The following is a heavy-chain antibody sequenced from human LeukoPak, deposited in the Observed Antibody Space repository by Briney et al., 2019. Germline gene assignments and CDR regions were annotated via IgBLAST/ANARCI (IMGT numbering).Heavy chain of an antibody. CDR1: GFTFTTFS. CDR2: ISPHGDIE. CDR3: AKINNNDDY. V-gene: IGHV3-30*18. D-gene: IGHD1/OR15-1a*01. Sequence: GGSLRLSCAASGFTFTTFSIHWGRETPGKGLEWVAAISPHGDIEYYTDSAKVQFTISRDNSKNMIYLQMNSLRGEDSAVYYCAKINNNDDYWGQGNLVTVSS. J-gene: IGHJ4*02.